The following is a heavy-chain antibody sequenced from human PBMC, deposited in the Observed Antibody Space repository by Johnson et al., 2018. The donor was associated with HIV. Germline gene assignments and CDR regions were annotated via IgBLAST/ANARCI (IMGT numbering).Heavy chain of an antibody. CDR1: GFTFDDYG. CDR3: GRDLWVEVAGTGDDCFDM. CDR2: INWNGGST. V-gene: IGHV3-20*04. J-gene: IGHJ3*02. Sequence: MLLVESGGGVVQPGRSLRLSCAASGFTFDDYGMSWVRQAPGKGLEWVSGINWNGGSTGYADSVKGRFTISRDNAKNSLYLQMNSLRAEDTAVYYCGRDLWVEVAGTGDDCFDMWGQGTMVTVSS. D-gene: IGHD6-19*01.